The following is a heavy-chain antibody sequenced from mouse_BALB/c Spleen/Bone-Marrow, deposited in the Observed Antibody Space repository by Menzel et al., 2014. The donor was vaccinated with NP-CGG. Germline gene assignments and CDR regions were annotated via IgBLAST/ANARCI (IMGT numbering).Heavy chain of an antibody. J-gene: IGHJ2*01. CDR2: ISSGSSPI. V-gene: IGHV5-17*02. CDR3: TRGGNWEDFDY. CDR1: GFTFSSFG. D-gene: IGHD4-1*01. Sequence: EVQGVESGGGLVQPGGSRKLSCAASGFTFSSFGMHWVRQAPEKGLEWVAYISSGSSPIFYADTVKGRFTISRDNPKNTPFLQMTSLRSEDTAMYYCTRGGNWEDFDYWGQGTTLTVSS.